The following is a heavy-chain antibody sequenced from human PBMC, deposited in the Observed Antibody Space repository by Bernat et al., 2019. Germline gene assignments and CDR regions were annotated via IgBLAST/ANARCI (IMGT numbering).Heavy chain of an antibody. J-gene: IGHJ3*02. CDR3: AWERGDMLTTFDI. CDR1: GGSISYGGSY. D-gene: IGHD3-9*01. V-gene: IGHV4-31*03. CDR2: IYYSGST. Sequence: QVQLQESGPGLVKPSPTLSLPFTVSGGSISYGGSYWSWIRQHPGKGLEWVGYIYYSGSTYYNPSLKGRMTRSADTSKNKFSVKMRSVSAAEKEVYYCAWERGDMLTTFDIWGQGTMVTVSS.